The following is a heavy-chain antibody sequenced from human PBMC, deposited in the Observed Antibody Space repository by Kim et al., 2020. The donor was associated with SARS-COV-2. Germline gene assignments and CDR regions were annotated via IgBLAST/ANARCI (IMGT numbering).Heavy chain of an antibody. V-gene: IGHV4-34*01. CDR3: AREGYNWNPLDY. CDR2: INHSGST. J-gene: IGHJ4*02. CDR1: GGSFSGYY. D-gene: IGHD1-20*01. Sequence: SETLSLTCAVYGGSFSGYYWSWIRQPPGKGLEWIGEINHSGSTNYNPSLKSRVTISVDTSKNQFSLKLSSVTAADTAVYYCAREGYNWNPLDYWGQGTLV.